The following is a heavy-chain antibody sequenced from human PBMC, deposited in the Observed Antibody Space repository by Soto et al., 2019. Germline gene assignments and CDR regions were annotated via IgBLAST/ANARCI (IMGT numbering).Heavy chain of an antibody. CDR3: ARWNRKYSSGWYYWFDP. CDR1: GGSISSYY. CDR2: IYYSGST. V-gene: IGHV4-59*01. D-gene: IGHD6-19*01. J-gene: IGHJ5*02. Sequence: SETLSLTCTVSGGSISSYYWSWIRQPPGKGLEWIGYIYYSGSTNYNPSLKSRVTISVDTSKNQFSLKLSSVTAADTAVYYCARWNRKYSSGWYYWFDPWGQGTLVTVSS.